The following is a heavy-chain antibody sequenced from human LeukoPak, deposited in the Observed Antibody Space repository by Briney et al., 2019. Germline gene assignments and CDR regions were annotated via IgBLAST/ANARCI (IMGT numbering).Heavy chain of an antibody. D-gene: IGHD4-23*01. V-gene: IGHV3-11*01. CDR1: GFTLSDYY. J-gene: IGHJ4*02. CDR3: AREDYGGTNFDY. Sequence: PGGSLRLSCTGSGFTLSDYYITWVRQAPGKGLEWVSQISKTGSTKYYSDSVQGRFTISRDNVKNSVSLQMKSLSAEDAAVYYCAREDYGGTNFDYWGQGALVAVSS. CDR2: ISKTGSTK.